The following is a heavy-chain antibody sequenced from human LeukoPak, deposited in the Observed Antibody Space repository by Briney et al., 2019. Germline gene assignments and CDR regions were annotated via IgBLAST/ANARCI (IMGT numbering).Heavy chain of an antibody. Sequence: SETLSLTCTVSGGSISSYYWSWIRQPPGKGLEWIGYIYYSGSTNYNPSLKSRVTISVDTSKNQFSLKLSSVTAADTAVYYCARADRRGFYGSGSYYFDYWGQGTLVTVSS. D-gene: IGHD3-10*01. V-gene: IGHV4-59*01. CDR2: IYYSGST. CDR1: GGSISSYY. J-gene: IGHJ4*02. CDR3: ARADRRGFYGSGSYYFDY.